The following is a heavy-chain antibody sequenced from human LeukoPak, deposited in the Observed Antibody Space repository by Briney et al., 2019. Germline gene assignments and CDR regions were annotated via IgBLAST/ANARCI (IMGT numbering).Heavy chain of an antibody. V-gene: IGHV1-46*01. Sequence: ASVKVSCKASGYTFTNYYMHWVRQTPGQGLEWMGLINPTGTSTNYAQKFRGRVTMTRDTSTTTVYMEMSSLRSEDTAVYYCAREESGGYFDYWGQGTLVTVSS. CDR1: GYTFTNYY. J-gene: IGHJ4*02. D-gene: IGHD2-8*02. CDR2: INPTGTST. CDR3: AREESGGYFDY.